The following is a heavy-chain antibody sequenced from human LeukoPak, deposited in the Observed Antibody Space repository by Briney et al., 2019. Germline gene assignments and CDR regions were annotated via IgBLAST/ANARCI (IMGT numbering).Heavy chain of an antibody. D-gene: IGHD4-23*01. CDR3: ASHYYGGNRYYFDY. Sequence: SETLSLTCTVSGGSISSYYWSWIRQPPGKGLEWIGYIYCSGSTDYNPSLKSRVTISVDTSKNQFSLKLSSVTAADTAVYYCASHYYGGNRYYFDYWGQGTLVTVSS. CDR1: GGSISSYY. V-gene: IGHV4-59*01. CDR2: IYCSGST. J-gene: IGHJ4*02.